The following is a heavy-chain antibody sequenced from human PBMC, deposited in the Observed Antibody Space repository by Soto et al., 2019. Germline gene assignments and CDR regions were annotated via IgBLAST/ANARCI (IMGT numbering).Heavy chain of an antibody. Sequence: SETLSLTCTVSGGSISSYYWSWIRQPPRKGLEWIGYIYYSGSTNYNPSLKSRVTISVDTSKNQFSLKLSSVTAADTAVYYCARDSSSWGLTRYFYGMDVWGQGTTVTVSS. CDR3: ARDSSSWGLTRYFYGMDV. V-gene: IGHV4-59*01. CDR2: IYYSGST. CDR1: GGSISSYY. J-gene: IGHJ6*02. D-gene: IGHD6-13*01.